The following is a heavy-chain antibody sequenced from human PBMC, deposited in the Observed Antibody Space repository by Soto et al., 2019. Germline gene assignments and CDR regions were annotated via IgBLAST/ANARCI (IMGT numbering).Heavy chain of an antibody. CDR3: ARRLTTQYNWFDP. CDR2: IYYSGST. V-gene: IGHV4-59*01. Sequence: NPSETLSLTCTVSGGSISSYYWSWIRQPPGKGLEWIGYIYYSGSTNYNPSLKSRVTISVDTSKNQFSLKLSSVTAADTAVYYCARRLTTQYNWFDPWGQGTLVTVSS. D-gene: IGHD1-1*01. CDR1: GGSISSYY. J-gene: IGHJ5*02.